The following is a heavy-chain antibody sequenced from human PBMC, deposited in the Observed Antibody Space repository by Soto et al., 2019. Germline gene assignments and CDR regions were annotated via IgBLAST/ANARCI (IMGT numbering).Heavy chain of an antibody. CDR1: GFSLSSTRMA. V-gene: IGHV2-5*02. Sequence: QITLKESGPTLVKPTQTLTLTCTFSGFSLSSTRMAVGWIRQPPGKALEWLALIYWDDDKRYSPFLKSRLTITKNTPXNQVVLTMSNMDPVDTARYYCAHIVVAGLGYYFDYWGQGTLVTVSS. J-gene: IGHJ4*02. D-gene: IGHD6-19*01. CDR3: AHIVVAGLGYYFDY. CDR2: IYWDDDK.